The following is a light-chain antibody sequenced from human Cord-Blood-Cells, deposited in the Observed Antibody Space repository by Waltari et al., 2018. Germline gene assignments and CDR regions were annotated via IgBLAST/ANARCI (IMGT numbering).Light chain of an antibody. CDR1: KGISSW. CDR3: QQANSFPWT. J-gene: IGKJ1*01. V-gene: IGKV1-12*01. CDR2: AAS. Sequence: DIQMTQSQSSVSASVGDRVTITCRASKGISSWLAWYQQKPGKAPKLLIYAASSLETGVPSRLSGSWSWTDLTLTIRGLQPEELATDYCQQANSFPWTFGQGTKVEIK.